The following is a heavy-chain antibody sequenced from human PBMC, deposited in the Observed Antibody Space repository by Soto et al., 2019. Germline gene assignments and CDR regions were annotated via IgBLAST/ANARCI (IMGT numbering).Heavy chain of an antibody. J-gene: IGHJ5*02. CDR2: IYATGTT. D-gene: IGHD1-1*01. CDR1: GASISGLY. Sequence: PSQTLSLTCTVSGASISGLYGSWIRKSAGKGLEWIGRIYATGTTDYNPSLKSRVMMSVDTSKKQFSLKLRSVTAADTAVYYCVRDGTKTLRDWFDPWGQGISVTVSS. V-gene: IGHV4-4*07. CDR3: VRDGTKTLRDWFDP.